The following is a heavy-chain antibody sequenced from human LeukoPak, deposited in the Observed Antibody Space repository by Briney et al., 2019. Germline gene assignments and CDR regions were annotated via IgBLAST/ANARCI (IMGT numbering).Heavy chain of an antibody. Sequence: ASVKVSCKASGYTFTSYYMHWVRQAPGQGLEWMGIINPSGGSTSYAQKFQGRVTMTRDTSTSTVYMELSSLRSKDTAVYYCARDYGSDVRTRPFDYWGQGTLVTVSS. D-gene: IGHD3-10*02. J-gene: IGHJ4*02. CDR2: INPSGGST. CDR1: GYTFTSYY. CDR3: ARDYGSDVRTRPFDY. V-gene: IGHV1-46*01.